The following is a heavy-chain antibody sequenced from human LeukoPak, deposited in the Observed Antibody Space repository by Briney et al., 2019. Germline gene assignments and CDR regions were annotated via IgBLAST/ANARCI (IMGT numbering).Heavy chain of an antibody. CDR1: GGSISSSSYY. Sequence: SETLSLTCTVSGGSISSSSYYWGWIRQPPGKGLEWIGSIYYSGSTYYNPSRKSRVTMSVDASKNQFSLKLRSVTAADTAVYYCARPRGYCSSTSCYAWFDPWGQGTLVTVSS. V-gene: IGHV4-39*01. CDR2: IYYSGST. J-gene: IGHJ5*02. CDR3: ARPRGYCSSTSCYAWFDP. D-gene: IGHD2-2*01.